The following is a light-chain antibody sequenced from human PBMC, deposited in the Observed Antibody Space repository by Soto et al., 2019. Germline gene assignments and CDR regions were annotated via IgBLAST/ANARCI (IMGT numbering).Light chain of an antibody. V-gene: IGKV3-11*01. CDR1: QSVGSY. J-gene: IGKJ2*01. Sequence: EIVLTQSPATLSLSPGERATLSCSASQSVGSYLAWYQQKPGQAPRLLIYGTSNRATGIPGRFSGSGSETDFTLTISSLEPEDCGVYYCQHRGKWPRTFGQGTKLEIK. CDR3: QHRGKWPRT. CDR2: GTS.